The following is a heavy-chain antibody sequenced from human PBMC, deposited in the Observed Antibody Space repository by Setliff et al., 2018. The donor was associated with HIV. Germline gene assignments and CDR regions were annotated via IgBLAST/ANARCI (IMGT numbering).Heavy chain of an antibody. CDR1: GFTFSSYA. D-gene: IGHD4-17*01. CDR2: ISGAGATT. V-gene: IGHV3-23*01. Sequence: GGSLRLSCAASGFTFSSYAMHWVRQAPGKGLEWVAGISGAGATTYYADSVKGRFTISRDNSKDTLYLQMNSLRAEDTAVYYCAKDGYSDYLNSYFDYWGQGTLVTVSS. J-gene: IGHJ4*02. CDR3: AKDGYSDYLNSYFDY.